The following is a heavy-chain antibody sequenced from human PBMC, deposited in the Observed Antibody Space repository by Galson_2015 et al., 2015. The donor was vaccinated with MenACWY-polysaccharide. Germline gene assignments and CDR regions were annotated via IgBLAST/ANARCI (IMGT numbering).Heavy chain of an antibody. Sequence: GKGLEWVANITQGGTEERYVDSVKGRFTISRDSAQNSVYLQMNGLRAEDTAVYYCARPSSGGSYYNDWGQGTLVTVSS. V-gene: IGHV3-7*01. J-gene: IGHJ4*02. CDR3: ARPSSGGSYYND. D-gene: IGHD2-15*01. CDR2: ITQGGTEE.